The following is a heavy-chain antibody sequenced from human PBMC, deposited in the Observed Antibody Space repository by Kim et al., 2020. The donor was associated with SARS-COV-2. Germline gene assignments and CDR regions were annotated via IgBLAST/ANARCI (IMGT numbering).Heavy chain of an antibody. V-gene: IGHV7-4-1*02. Sequence: YAQGFTGRFVFSLDTSVSTAYLQISSLKAEDTAVYYCARDGELARPEFNYWGQGTLVTVSS. J-gene: IGHJ4*02. D-gene: IGHD1-1*01. CDR3: ARDGELARPEFNY.